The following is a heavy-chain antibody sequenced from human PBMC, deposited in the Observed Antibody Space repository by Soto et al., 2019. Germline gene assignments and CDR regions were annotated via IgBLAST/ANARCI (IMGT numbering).Heavy chain of an antibody. Sequence: ASVKVSCKASGYTFTSYGISWVRQAPGQGLEWMGWISAYNGNTNYAQKLQGRVTMTTDTSTSTAYMELRSLRSDDTAVYYCARLALRYFDWLPIDYWGQGTLVTVSS. J-gene: IGHJ4*02. CDR3: ARLALRYFDWLPIDY. V-gene: IGHV1-18*01. D-gene: IGHD3-9*01. CDR1: GYTFTSYG. CDR2: ISAYNGNT.